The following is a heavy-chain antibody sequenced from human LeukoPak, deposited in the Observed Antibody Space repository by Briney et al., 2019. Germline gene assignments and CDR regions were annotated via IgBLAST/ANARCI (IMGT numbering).Heavy chain of an antibody. Sequence: GGSLRLSCATSGFTFSSIWMSWVRQAPGKGLEWVANIKHDGSETNYVDSVKGRFTISRDNAKNSLHLQMNSLRVEDTAVYYCAKAEGGSRYSGIDYWGQGALVTVSS. CDR2: IKHDGSET. D-gene: IGHD2-15*01. CDR3: AKAEGGSRYSGIDY. J-gene: IGHJ4*02. CDR1: GFTFSSIW. V-gene: IGHV3-7*02.